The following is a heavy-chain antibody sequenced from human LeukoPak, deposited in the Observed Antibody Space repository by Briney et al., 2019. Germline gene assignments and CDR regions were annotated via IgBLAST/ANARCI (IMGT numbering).Heavy chain of an antibody. J-gene: IGHJ6*02. CDR2: IYSSGST. CDR3: ARGDLALSGTREYYYYYGMDV. D-gene: IGHD3-16*01. V-gene: IGHV4-59*01. CDR1: GSSISAYY. Sequence: ASETLSLTCTVSGSSISAYYWSWIRQPPGKGLEWIGYIYSSGSTNYNPSLKSRVTISINTSKDPFSLKLTSVTTADTAVYYCARGDLALSGTREYYYYYGMDVWGQGTTVTVSS.